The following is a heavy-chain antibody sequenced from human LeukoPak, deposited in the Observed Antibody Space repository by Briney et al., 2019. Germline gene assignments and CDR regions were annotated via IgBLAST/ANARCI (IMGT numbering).Heavy chain of an antibody. CDR3: VRTPPNWGADY. Sequence: ASVKVSCKASGYTFTGYYMHWVRQAPGQGLEWMGWTSPNSGITGYARKFQGRVTMTRNTAISTAYMELSSLRSEDTAVYYCVRTPPNWGADYWGQGTLVTVSS. V-gene: IGHV1-8*02. CDR2: TSPNSGIT. J-gene: IGHJ4*02. D-gene: IGHD7-27*01. CDR1: GYTFTGYY.